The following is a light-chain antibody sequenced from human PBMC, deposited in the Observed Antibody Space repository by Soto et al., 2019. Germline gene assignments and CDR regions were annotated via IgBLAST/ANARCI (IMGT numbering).Light chain of an antibody. Sequence: SYELTQPSSVSVSPGQTARITCSGDVLAKKYARWFQQKPGQAPVLVIYKDSERPSGIPERFSASSSGTTVTLTISGAQVEDEADYYCCSAADNNLVFGGGTKLTVL. CDR1: VLAKKY. J-gene: IGLJ2*01. CDR2: KDS. V-gene: IGLV3-27*01. CDR3: CSAADNNLV.